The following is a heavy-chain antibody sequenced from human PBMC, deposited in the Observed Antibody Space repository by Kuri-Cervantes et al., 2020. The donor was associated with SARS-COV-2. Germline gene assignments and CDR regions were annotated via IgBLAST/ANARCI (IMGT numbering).Heavy chain of an antibody. CDR1: GFTFSSYW. Sequence: GGSLRLSCAASGFTFSSYWMSWVRQAPGKGLEWVSSISSSSSYIYYADSVKGRFTISRDNAKNSLYLQMNSLRAEDTAAYYCARVRNDYYYYYYMDVWGKGTTVTVSS. V-gene: IGHV3-21*01. J-gene: IGHJ6*03. CDR3: ARVRNDYYYYYYMDV. CDR2: ISSSSSYI.